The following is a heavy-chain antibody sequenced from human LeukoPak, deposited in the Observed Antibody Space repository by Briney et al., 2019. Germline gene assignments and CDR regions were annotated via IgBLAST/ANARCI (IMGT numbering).Heavy chain of an antibody. V-gene: IGHV4-39*01. CDR3: ARQGYSYGNY. CDR1: GGSISSSSYY. CDR2: IYYSGST. J-gene: IGHJ4*02. Sequence: PSETLSLTCTVSGGSISSSSYYWGWIRQLPGKGLEWIGSIYYSGSTYYNPSLKSRVTISVDTSKNQLSLKLSSVTAADTAVYYCARQGYSYGNYWGQGTLVTVSS. D-gene: IGHD5-18*01.